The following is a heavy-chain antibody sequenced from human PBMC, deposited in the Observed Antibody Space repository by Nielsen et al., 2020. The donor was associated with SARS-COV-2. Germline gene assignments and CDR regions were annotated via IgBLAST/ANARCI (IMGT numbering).Heavy chain of an antibody. Sequence: GESLKISCAASGFTFSSYSMNWVRQAPGKGLEWVSYISSSSSTIYYADSVKGRFTISRDNAKNSLYLQMNSLRAEDTAVYYCARAQYYYDSSGYYYGLWGQGTLVTVSS. CDR2: ISSSSSTI. CDR3: ARAQYYYDSSGYYYGL. V-gene: IGHV3-48*01. D-gene: IGHD3-22*01. J-gene: IGHJ4*02. CDR1: GFTFSSYS.